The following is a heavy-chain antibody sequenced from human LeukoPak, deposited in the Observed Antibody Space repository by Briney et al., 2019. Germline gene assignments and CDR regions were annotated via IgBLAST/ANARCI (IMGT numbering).Heavy chain of an antibody. J-gene: IGHJ4*02. Sequence: GGSLRLSCAASGFTFSSYAMSWVRQAPGKGLEWVSAISGSGGSTYYADSVKGWFTISRDNSKNTLYLQMNSLRAEDTAVYYCAKGEGIQLLFDYWGQGTLVTVSS. D-gene: IGHD5-18*01. V-gene: IGHV3-23*01. CDR1: GFTFSSYA. CDR3: AKGEGIQLLFDY. CDR2: ISGSGGST.